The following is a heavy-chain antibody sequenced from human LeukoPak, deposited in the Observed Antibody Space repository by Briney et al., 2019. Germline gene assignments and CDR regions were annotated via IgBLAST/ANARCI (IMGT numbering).Heavy chain of an antibody. CDR1: GGSISSYY. D-gene: IGHD6-19*01. J-gene: IGHJ5*02. CDR3: ARAVAGTFGWFDP. Sequence: SETLSLTCTVPGGSISSYYWSWIRQPPGKGLEWIGYIYYSGSTNYNPSLKSRVTISVDTSKNQFSLKLSSVTAADTAVYYCARAVAGTFGWFDPWGQGTLVTVSS. CDR2: IYYSGST. V-gene: IGHV4-59*01.